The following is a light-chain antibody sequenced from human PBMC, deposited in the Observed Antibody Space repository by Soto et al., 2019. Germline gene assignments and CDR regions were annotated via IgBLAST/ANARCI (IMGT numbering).Light chain of an antibody. CDR1: SSDVGAYDY. Sequence: QSALTQPASVSGSPGQSITISCTGTSSDVGAYDYVSWFQQHPGKAPKLIIYEVSYRPSGVSSRFSGSKAGNRASLTISGLQAEDGADYYWSSYTTRSTYLVFGGGTQLDRP. V-gene: IGLV2-14*01. CDR3: SSYTTRSTYLV. CDR2: EVS. J-gene: IGLJ2*01.